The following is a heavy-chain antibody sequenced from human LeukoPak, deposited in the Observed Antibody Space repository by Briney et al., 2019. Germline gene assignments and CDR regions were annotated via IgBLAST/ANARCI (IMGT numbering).Heavy chain of an antibody. CDR1: GGSISSGGYY. J-gene: IGHJ4*02. V-gene: IGHV4-30-2*01. CDR2: IYHSGST. D-gene: IGHD5-12*01. Sequence: SETLSLTCTVSGGSISSGGYYWSWIRQPPGKGLEWIGYIYHSGSTYYNPSLKSRVTISVDRSKNQFSLRLSSVTAADTAVYYCARGRYRLDYWGQGTLVTVSS. CDR3: ARGRYRLDY.